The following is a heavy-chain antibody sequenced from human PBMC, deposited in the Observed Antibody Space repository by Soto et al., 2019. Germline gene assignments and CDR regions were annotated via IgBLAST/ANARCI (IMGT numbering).Heavy chain of an antibody. CDR2: INAGNGNT. CDR3: ARERITIFGVAPDGMDV. Sequence: VKVSCKASGYTFTSYAMHWVRQAPGQRLEWMGWINAGNGNTKYSQKFQGRVTITRDTSASTAYMELSSLRSEDTAVYYCARERITIFGVAPDGMDVWGQGTTVTV. D-gene: IGHD3-3*01. CDR1: GYTFTSYA. J-gene: IGHJ6*02. V-gene: IGHV1-3*01.